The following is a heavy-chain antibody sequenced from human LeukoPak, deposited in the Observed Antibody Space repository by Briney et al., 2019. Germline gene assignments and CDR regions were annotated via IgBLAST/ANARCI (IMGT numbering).Heavy chain of an antibody. D-gene: IGHD5-12*01. Sequence: EASVKVSCKASGGTFSGYAISWVRQAPGQGLEWMGGIIPIFGTANYAQKFQGRVTITADESTSTAYMELSSLRSEDTAVYYCARPNSGYDGPFDYWGQGTLVTVSS. J-gene: IGHJ4*02. CDR1: GGTFSGYA. CDR3: ARPNSGYDGPFDY. CDR2: IIPIFGTA. V-gene: IGHV1-69*13.